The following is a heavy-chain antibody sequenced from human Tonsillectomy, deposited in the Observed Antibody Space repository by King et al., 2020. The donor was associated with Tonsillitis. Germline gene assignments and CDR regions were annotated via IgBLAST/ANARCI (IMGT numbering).Heavy chain of an antibody. CDR3: ARDVPAAGFLWD. V-gene: IGHV3-53*01. J-gene: IGHJ4*02. CDR1: GFTVSSNY. D-gene: IGHD6-13*01. CDR2: LYSGGST. Sequence: VQLVQSGGGLIQPGGSLRLSCAASGFTVSSNYMSWVRQAPGKGLEWVSVLYSGGSTYYAYSVKCRFTISRDNSKNTLYLQMNSLRAGDTAVYYCARDVPAAGFLWDWGQGTLVTVSS.